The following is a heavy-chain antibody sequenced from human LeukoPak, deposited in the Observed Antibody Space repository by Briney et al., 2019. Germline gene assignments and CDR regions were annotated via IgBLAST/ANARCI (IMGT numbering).Heavy chain of an antibody. J-gene: IGHJ4*02. Sequence: SETLSLTCAVSGYCISSGYYWGWIRQPPGKGLDWIGSIYHSGNTTYNPALKSRVTISVGKAKNQFSLKLSSETAADTAVYYCARVHGDYVDNWGQGTLVTVSS. CDR3: ARVHGDYVDN. D-gene: IGHD4-17*01. V-gene: IGHV4-38-2*01. CDR1: GYCISSGYY. CDR2: IYHSGNT.